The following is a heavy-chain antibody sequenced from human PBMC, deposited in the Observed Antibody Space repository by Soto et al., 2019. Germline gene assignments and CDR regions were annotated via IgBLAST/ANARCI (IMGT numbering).Heavy chain of an antibody. Sequence: GESLKISCKASDTTHWIGWVRQKPGKGLEWMGIIYPGNSDTKYSPSFQGQVTISVDKSISTAYLHWSSLKASDTATYYCARLVNYYFGMDVWGLGTTVTVSS. CDR3: ARLVNYYFGMDV. J-gene: IGHJ6*02. V-gene: IGHV5-51*01. CDR2: IYPGNSDT. CDR1: DTTHW.